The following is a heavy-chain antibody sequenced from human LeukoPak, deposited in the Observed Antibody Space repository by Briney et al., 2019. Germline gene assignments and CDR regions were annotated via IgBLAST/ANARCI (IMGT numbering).Heavy chain of an antibody. Sequence: GGSQGPSCAASGFTFNNYAMSWVRQAPGKGLEWVSGISGSGGSTYYADSVKGRFTISRDNAKNSLYLQMNSLRAEDTAVYYCARAMGGPGAFDICGQGTMVTVSS. CDR3: ARAMGGPGAFDI. CDR1: GFTFNNYA. V-gene: IGHV3-21*01. J-gene: IGHJ3*02. D-gene: IGHD1-26*01. CDR2: ISGSGGST.